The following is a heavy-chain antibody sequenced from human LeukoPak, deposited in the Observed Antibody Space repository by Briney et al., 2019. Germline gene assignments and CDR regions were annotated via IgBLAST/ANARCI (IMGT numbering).Heavy chain of an antibody. D-gene: IGHD6-13*01. J-gene: IGHJ4*02. V-gene: IGHV1-18*01. CDR2: ISAYNGNT. Sequence: AAVTVSCMASGYTFTSYGISWVRQAPGEGLEGMGWISAYNGNTNYAQRLQGRVTMTTDTSTSTAYMELRSLRSDDTAVYYCARGYSSSWYYYWGQGTLVTVSS. CDR3: ARGYSSSWYYY. CDR1: GYTFTSYG.